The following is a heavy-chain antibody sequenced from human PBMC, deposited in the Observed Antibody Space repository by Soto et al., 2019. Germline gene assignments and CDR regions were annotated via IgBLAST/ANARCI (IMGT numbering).Heavy chain of an antibody. Sequence: GSLLLSCTASGFTFSSFGMTWVRQAPGKGLEWVSTVNGGGDSTHYADSVKGRFSIFRDNSKNTVYLQMNSLRAEDSAIYYCVKDVGYGFILYDFWGQGTLVTV. D-gene: IGHD3-16*01. CDR3: VKDVGYGFILYDF. V-gene: IGHV3-23*01. CDR2: VNGGGDST. J-gene: IGHJ4*02. CDR1: GFTFSSFG.